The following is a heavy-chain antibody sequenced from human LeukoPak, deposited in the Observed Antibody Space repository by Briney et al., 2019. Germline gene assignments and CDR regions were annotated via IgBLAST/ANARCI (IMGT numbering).Heavy chain of an antibody. J-gene: IGHJ4*02. CDR1: GGSISSNNW. D-gene: IGHD3-10*01. CDR3: ARHVGNSGSGSYLTYFDY. V-gene: IGHV4-4*02. Sequence: PSGTLSLTCAVSGGSISSNNWWTWVRQAPGKGLEWIGHIYYSGSTHYNPSLKSRVTISVDTSKNQFSLKLSSVTAADTAVYYCARHVGNSGSGSYLTYFDYWGQGTLVTVSS. CDR2: IYYSGST.